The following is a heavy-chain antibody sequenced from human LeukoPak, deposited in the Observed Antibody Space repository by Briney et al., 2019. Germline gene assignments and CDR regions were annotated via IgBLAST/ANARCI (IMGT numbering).Heavy chain of an antibody. D-gene: IGHD4-23*01. Sequence: YPGGSLRLSCAASGFSFSVYSMNWVRQAPGKGLEWVSSISSRSYTDYADSVRGRFTISRDNAKNSLFPQMNSLRAEDTAVYYCASYGGFTSATLVDLLWGQGTLVTVSS. CDR1: GFSFSVYS. CDR2: ISSRSYT. CDR3: ASYGGFTSATLVDLL. V-gene: IGHV3-69-1*01. J-gene: IGHJ4*02.